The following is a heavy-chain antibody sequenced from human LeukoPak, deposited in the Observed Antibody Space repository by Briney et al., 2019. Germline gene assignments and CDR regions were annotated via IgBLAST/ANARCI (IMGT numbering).Heavy chain of an antibody. CDR3: AKDTTYYYDSSGYYN. Sequence: GGSLRLSCAASGFTFSSYNMNWVRQAPGKGLEWVSAISGSGGSTYYADSVKGRFTISRDNSKNTLYLQMNSLRAEDTAVYYCAKDTTYYYDSSGYYNWGQGTLVTVSS. J-gene: IGHJ4*02. CDR1: GFTFSSYN. CDR2: ISGSGGST. D-gene: IGHD3-22*01. V-gene: IGHV3-23*01.